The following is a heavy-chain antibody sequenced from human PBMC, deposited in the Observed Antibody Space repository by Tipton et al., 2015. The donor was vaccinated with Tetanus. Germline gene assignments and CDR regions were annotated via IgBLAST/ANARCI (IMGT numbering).Heavy chain of an antibody. Sequence: TLSLTCSVSGDSIRSEDYYWGWIRQSPGKGLEWLGYIYYSGSTYNNPSLKRRVSISLDASKNQFSLCLNSVTAADSATYYCARLTCSSPSCYYYYYYYVDVWGTGTAVAVSS. CDR1: GDSIRSEDYY. V-gene: IGHV4-30-4*01. J-gene: IGHJ6*03. D-gene: IGHD2-2*01. CDR2: IYYSGST. CDR3: ARLTCSSPSCYYYYYYYVDV.